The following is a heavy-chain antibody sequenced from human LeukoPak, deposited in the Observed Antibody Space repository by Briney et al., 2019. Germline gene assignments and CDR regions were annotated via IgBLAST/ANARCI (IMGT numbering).Heavy chain of an antibody. CDR1: GGSFSGYY. Sequence: PSETLSLTCAVYGGSFSGYYWSWIRQPPGKGLEWIGEINNSGSTNYNPSLKSRVTILVDTSKNQFSLKLTSVTAADTAVYYCARVEIYYDSSGYYWDNYYYYYYMDVWGKGTTVTVSS. CDR3: ARVEIYYDSSGYYWDNYYYYYYMDV. D-gene: IGHD3-22*01. J-gene: IGHJ6*03. CDR2: INNSGST. V-gene: IGHV4-34*01.